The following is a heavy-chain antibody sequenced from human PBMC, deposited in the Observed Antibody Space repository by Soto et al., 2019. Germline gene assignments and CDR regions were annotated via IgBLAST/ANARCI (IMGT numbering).Heavy chain of an antibody. CDR3: ARDRSSGWDQGYGMDV. V-gene: IGHV4-59*01. CDR2: IYYSGST. D-gene: IGHD6-19*01. J-gene: IGHJ6*02. CDR1: GGSISTYY. Sequence: SETLSLTCTVSGGSISTYYWSWIRQPPGKGLEWIGYIYYSGSTSYNPSLKSRVTISVDTSKNRFSLKLRSVTAADTAVYYCARDRSSGWDQGYGMDVWGQGTTVTVSS.